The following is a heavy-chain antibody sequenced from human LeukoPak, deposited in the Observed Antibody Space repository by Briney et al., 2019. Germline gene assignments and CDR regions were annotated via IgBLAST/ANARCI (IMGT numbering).Heavy chain of an antibody. Sequence: PGGPLSLPCPAFGFTFSSYAMSGVRQPPGKGLEGFSAISGSGGSTYYADSVKGRFTISRDNSKNTLYLQMNSLRAEDTAVYYCAKGLSISRLYWFDPWGQGTLVTVSS. CDR3: AKGLSISRLYWFDP. CDR2: ISGSGGST. V-gene: IGHV3-23*01. J-gene: IGHJ5*02. D-gene: IGHD3-3*02. CDR1: GFTFSSYA.